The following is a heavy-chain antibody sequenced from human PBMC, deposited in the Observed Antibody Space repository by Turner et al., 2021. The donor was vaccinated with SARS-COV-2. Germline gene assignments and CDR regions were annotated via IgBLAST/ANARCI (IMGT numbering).Heavy chain of an antibody. J-gene: IGHJ4*02. V-gene: IGHV1-69*01. D-gene: IGHD2-15*01. Sequence: QVQLVQSGAEAKKPGSSVKVSCRTSGGTFSSYDISWVRQAPGQGLEWMGGIIPIFGTANYAQKFQGRVTITADESTSTAYMELSSLRSEDTAVYYCAKKTTHCSGGTCHEYFDYWGQGTLVTVSS. CDR2: IIPIFGTA. CDR3: AKKTTHCSGGTCHEYFDY. CDR1: GGTFSSYD.